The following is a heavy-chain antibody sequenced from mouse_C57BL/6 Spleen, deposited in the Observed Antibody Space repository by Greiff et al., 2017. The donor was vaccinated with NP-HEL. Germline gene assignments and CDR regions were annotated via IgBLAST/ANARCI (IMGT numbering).Heavy chain of an antibody. J-gene: IGHJ2*01. CDR3: ARGNYYPGY. CDR2: IDPSDSET. D-gene: IGHD1-1*01. Sequence: VQLQQPGAELVGPGSSVKLSCKASGYTFTSYWMHWVKQRPIQGLEWIGNIDPSDSETHYNQKFKDKATLTVDKSSSTAYMQLSSLTSEDSAVYYCARGNYYPGYWGQGTTLTVSS. CDR1: GYTFTSYW. V-gene: IGHV1-52*01.